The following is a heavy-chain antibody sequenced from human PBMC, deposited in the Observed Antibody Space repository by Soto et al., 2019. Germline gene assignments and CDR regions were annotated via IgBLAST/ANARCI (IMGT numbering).Heavy chain of an antibody. J-gene: IGHJ3*02. Sequence: PGGSLRLSCAASGFTFSSYAMSWVRQAPGRGLEWVSAISGSGGSTYYADSVKGRFTISRDNSKNTLYLQMNSLRAEDTAVYYCAKVYYYDSSGYPDPHGAFDIWGQGTMVTV. CDR3: AKVYYYDSSGYPDPHGAFDI. V-gene: IGHV3-23*01. D-gene: IGHD3-22*01. CDR1: GFTFSSYA. CDR2: ISGSGGST.